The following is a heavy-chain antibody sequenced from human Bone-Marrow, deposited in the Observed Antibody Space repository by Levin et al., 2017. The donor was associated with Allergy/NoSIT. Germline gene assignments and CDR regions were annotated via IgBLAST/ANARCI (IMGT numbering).Heavy chain of an antibody. V-gene: IGHV5-51*01. D-gene: IGHD5-24*01. Sequence: KVSCKGSGYSFTSYWIGWVRQLPGKGLEWMGIIYPGDSDTRYSPSFQGQVTISADKSISTAYLQWSSLKASDTAMYYCARVDGYNYWGPYFDYWGQGTLVTVSS. CDR1: GYSFTSYW. CDR2: IYPGDSDT. J-gene: IGHJ4*02. CDR3: ARVDGYNYWGPYFDY.